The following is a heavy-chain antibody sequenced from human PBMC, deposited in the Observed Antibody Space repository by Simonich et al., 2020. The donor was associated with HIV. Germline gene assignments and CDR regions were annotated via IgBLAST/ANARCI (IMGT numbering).Heavy chain of an antibody. CDR3: ARRDRELILYFDY. CDR2: NNHSGIT. Sequence: QVQLQQWGAGLLKPSETLSLTCAVYGGSFSGYYWSWIRNPPGKGLEWIGENNHSGITNYKSSLNSRATISVDKSKNQFSLKLSSVTAADTAIYYCARRDRELILYFDYWGQGNLVTVSS. J-gene: IGHJ4*02. V-gene: IGHV4-34*01. D-gene: IGHD3-3*01. CDR1: GGSFSGYY.